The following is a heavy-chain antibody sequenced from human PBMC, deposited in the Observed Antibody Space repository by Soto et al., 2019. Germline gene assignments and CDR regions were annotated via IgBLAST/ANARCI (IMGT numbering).Heavy chain of an antibody. V-gene: IGHV4-59*08. CDR2: IYYSGST. J-gene: IGHJ6*03. D-gene: IGHD3-10*01. CDR1: GGSISSYY. CDR3: ASGSGSYYNNYYYYYMDV. Sequence: SETLSLTCTVSGGSISSYYWSWIRQPPGKGLEWVGYIYYSGSTNYNPSLKSRVTISVDTSKNQFSLKLSSVTAADTAVYYCASGSGSYYNNYYYYYMDVWGKGTTVTVSS.